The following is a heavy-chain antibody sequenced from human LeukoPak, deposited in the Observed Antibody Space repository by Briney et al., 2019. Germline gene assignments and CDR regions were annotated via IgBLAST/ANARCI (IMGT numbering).Heavy chain of an antibody. CDR1: GFTFSSYA. CDR2: ISGSGGST. D-gene: IGHD4-17*01. Sequence: GGSLRLSCAASGFTFSSYAMSWVRQAPGKGLEWVSAISGSGGSTYYADSVKGRFTISRDNSKNTLYLQMNSLRAEDTAVYYRAIGFSTVTTTSFDYWGQGTLVTVSS. CDR3: AIGFSTVTTTSFDY. J-gene: IGHJ4*02. V-gene: IGHV3-23*01.